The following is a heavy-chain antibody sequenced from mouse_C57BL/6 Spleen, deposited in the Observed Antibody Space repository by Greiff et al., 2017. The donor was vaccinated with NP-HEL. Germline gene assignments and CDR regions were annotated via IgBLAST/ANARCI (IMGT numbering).Heavy chain of an antibody. CDR2: INPNNGGT. J-gene: IGHJ4*01. Sequence: EVKLMESGPELVKPGASVKMSCKASGYTFTGYNMHWVKQSHGKSLEWIGYINPNNGGTSYNQKFKGKATLTVNKSSSTAYMELRSLTSEDSAVYYCARLDGYSDYYAMDYWGQGTSVTVSS. CDR3: ARLDGYSDYYAMDY. D-gene: IGHD2-3*01. V-gene: IGHV1-22*01. CDR1: GYTFTGYN.